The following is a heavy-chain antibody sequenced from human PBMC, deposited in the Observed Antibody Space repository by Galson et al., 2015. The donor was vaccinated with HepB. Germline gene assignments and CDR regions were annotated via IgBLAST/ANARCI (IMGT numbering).Heavy chain of an antibody. Sequence: SLRLSCAGSGFTFSSYWMSWVRQAPGKGLQWVANIKQDGREKNYVDSVRGRFTISRDNTENSLYLQMNSLRAEDTAVYYCARGGFYYDRPPDYWGQGTLVTVSS. CDR2: IKQDGREK. CDR3: ARGGFYYDRPPDY. J-gene: IGHJ4*02. V-gene: IGHV3-7*03. D-gene: IGHD3-22*01. CDR1: GFTFSSYW.